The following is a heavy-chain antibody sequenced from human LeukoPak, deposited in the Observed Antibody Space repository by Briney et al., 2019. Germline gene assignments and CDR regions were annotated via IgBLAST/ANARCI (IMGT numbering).Heavy chain of an antibody. CDR2: ISGSGDNT. D-gene: IGHD3-22*01. CDR1: GFTFSSYA. Sequence: PGRSLRLSCAASGFTFSSYAMSWVRQAPGKGLEWVSGISGSGDNTYYADSVKGRFTISRENSKNTLYVQVNSLGTEDTAAYYCAKGSYYDSSGSFYFDYWGQGTLVTVSS. J-gene: IGHJ4*02. CDR3: AKGSYYDSSGSFYFDY. V-gene: IGHV3-23*01.